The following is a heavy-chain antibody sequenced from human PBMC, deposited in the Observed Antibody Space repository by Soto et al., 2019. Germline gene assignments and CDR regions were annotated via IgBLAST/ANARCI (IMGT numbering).Heavy chain of an antibody. CDR3: ARWVRRYNWFDP. CDR2: INHSGST. J-gene: IGHJ5*02. V-gene: IGHV4-34*01. CDR1: GGSFSGYY. D-gene: IGHD1-1*01. Sequence: KPSETLSLTCAVYGGSFSGYYWSWIRQPPGKGLELIGEINHSGSTNYNPSLKSRVTISVDTSKNQFSLKLSSVTAADTAVYYCARWVRRYNWFDPWGQGTLVTVSS.